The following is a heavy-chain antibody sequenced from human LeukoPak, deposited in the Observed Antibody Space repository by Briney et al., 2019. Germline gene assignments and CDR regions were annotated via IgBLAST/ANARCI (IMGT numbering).Heavy chain of an antibody. CDR1: GFTFSSYW. D-gene: IGHD3-3*01. J-gene: IGHJ4*02. Sequence: GGSLRLSCAASGFTFSSYWMSWVRQAPGKGLEWVANIKQDGSQKYYADSVKGRFSISRDNAKNSLYLQMNSLRAEDTAVYYCARGVPYASWSGPHYSDYWGQGTLVTVSS. CDR3: ARGVPYASWSGPHYSDY. CDR2: IKQDGSQK. V-gene: IGHV3-7*01.